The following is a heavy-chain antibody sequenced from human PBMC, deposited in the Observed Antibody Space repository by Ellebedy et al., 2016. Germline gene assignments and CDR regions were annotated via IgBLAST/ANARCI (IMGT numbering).Heavy chain of an antibody. V-gene: IGHV3-9*01. J-gene: IGHJ4*02. CDR1: GFTLEDYA. CDR2: ITWNSNTK. D-gene: IGHD3-10*01. CDR3: AREKYGSGSSGDY. Sequence: SLKISXVGSGFTLEDYAMHWVRQAPGKGLEWVSGITWNSNTKTYADSVKGRFTISRDNAKNSLYLQMNSLRAEDTAMYYCAREKYGSGSSGDYWGQGTLVTVSS.